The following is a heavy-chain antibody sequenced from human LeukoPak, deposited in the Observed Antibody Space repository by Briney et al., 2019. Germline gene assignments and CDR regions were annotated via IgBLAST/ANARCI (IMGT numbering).Heavy chain of an antibody. Sequence: ASVKVSCKASGGTFSSFAISWVRQAPGQGLEWMGRIIPILGIASFAQKFQGRVTITADKSTTTAHMELTSLSSEDTAVYYCARDQGGYRSSIQQYYFDYWGQGSPVTVSS. D-gene: IGHD6-6*01. CDR1: GGTFSSFA. CDR3: ARDQGGYRSSIQQYYFDY. J-gene: IGHJ4*02. V-gene: IGHV1-69*04. CDR2: IIPILGIA.